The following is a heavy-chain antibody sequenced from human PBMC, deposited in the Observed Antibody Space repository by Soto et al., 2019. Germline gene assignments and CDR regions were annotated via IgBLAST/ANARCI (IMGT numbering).Heavy chain of an antibody. CDR2: NNPSSGST. CDR3: ARGGQVVPSYYFYGMDV. J-gene: IGHJ6*02. V-gene: IGHV1-46*01. CDR1: GYPFTTYA. Sequence: ASVKVSCRASGYPFTTYAIHWVRHAPGQGLEWMGMNNPSSGSTNYAQKFQGRVTMTRDTSTSIVYMELSSLRSDDTAVYYCARGGQVVPSYYFYGMDVWGQGTTVTVSS.